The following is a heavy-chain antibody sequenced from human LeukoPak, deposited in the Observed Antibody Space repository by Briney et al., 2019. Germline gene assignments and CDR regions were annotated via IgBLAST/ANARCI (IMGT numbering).Heavy chain of an antibody. Sequence: PGGSLRLSCAASGFTFSSYWMHWVRQAPGKGLVWVSRINSDGSSTSYADSVKGRFTISRDNAKNTLYLQMNSLRAEDTAVYYCARASYDYGDYDSSFDYWGQGTLVTVSS. J-gene: IGHJ4*02. V-gene: IGHV3-74*01. CDR3: ARASYDYGDYDSSFDY. CDR2: INSDGSST. CDR1: GFTFSSYW. D-gene: IGHD4-17*01.